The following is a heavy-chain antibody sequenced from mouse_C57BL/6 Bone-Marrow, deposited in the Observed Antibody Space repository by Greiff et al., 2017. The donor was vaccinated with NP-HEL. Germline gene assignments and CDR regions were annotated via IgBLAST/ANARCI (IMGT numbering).Heavy chain of an antibody. CDR3: AIETAY. J-gene: IGHJ3*01. Sequence: EVQVVESGGDLVKPGGSLKLSCAASGFTFSSYGMSWVRQTPDKRLEWVATISSGGSYTYYPDSVKGRFTISRDNAKNTLYLQMSSLKSEDTAMYYCAIETAYWGQGTLVTVSA. CDR1: GFTFSSYG. CDR2: ISSGGSYT. V-gene: IGHV5-6*01.